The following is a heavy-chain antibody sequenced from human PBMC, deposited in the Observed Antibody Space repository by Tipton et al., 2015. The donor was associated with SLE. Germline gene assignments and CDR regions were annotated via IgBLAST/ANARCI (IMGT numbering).Heavy chain of an antibody. CDR1: NGSFSGYY. D-gene: IGHD3-16*02. CDR3: ARQRGYRTLDY. V-gene: IGHV4-34*01. Sequence: GLVKPSETLSLTCAVYNGSFSGYYWSWIHQSPGKRLEWIGGITHSGSTNYNPSLKSRVTMSVDTSSTHFSLRLRSVTAADTAVYYCARQRGYRTLDYWGQGTLVTVSS. CDR2: ITHSGST. J-gene: IGHJ4*02.